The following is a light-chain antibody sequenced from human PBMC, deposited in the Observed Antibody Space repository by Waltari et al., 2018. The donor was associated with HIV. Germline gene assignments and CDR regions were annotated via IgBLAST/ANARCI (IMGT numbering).Light chain of an antibody. CDR1: TSIIGNTF. J-gene: IGLJ3*02. CDR2: DNN. V-gene: IGLV1-51*01. CDR3: GTWDNSLSAWV. Sequence: QSVLTQPPSVSAAPGQKVTISCSGSTSIIGNTFVSWYKQFPGTAPKLLIYDNNQRPSGIPDRFSGSRSCTSATLGITGLQTGDEAEYYCGTWDNSLSAWVFGGGTKVTVL.